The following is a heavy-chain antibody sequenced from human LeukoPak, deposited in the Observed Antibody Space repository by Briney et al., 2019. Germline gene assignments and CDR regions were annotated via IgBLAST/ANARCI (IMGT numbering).Heavy chain of an antibody. CDR2: IYYSGST. D-gene: IGHD2-2*01. J-gene: IGHJ6*02. Sequence: SETLSLTCTVSGGSISSYYWSWIRQPPGKGLEWIGYIYYSGSTNYNPSLKSRVTISVDTSKNQFSLKLSPVTAADTAVYYCARVGYCSSTSCYAPYYYYGMDVWGQGTTVTVSS. CDR1: GGSISSYY. CDR3: ARVGYCSSTSCYAPYYYYGMDV. V-gene: IGHV4-59*01.